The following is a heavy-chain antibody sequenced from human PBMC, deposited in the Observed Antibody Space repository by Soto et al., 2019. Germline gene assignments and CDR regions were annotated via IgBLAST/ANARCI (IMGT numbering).Heavy chain of an antibody. CDR3: AKDRVVVVPADIMNYYYGMDV. D-gene: IGHD2-2*02. CDR2: ISYDGSNK. V-gene: IGHV3-30*18. CDR1: GFTFSSYG. J-gene: IGHJ6*02. Sequence: LRLSCAASGFTFSSYGMHWVRQAPGKGLEWVAVISYDGSNKYYADSVKGRFTISRDNSKNTLYLQMNSLRAEDTAVYYCAKDRVVVVPADIMNYYYGMDVWGQGTTVTVSS.